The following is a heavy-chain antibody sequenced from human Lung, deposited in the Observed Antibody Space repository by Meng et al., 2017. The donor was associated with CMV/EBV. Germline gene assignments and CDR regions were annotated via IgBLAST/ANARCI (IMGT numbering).Heavy chain of an antibody. CDR2: IIPIFGTA. V-gene: IGHV1-69*05. Sequence: MASGCTYGNYGTRWGRQDPGEGLGWMGAIIPIFGTANYAQKFEGRVTITTDESTSTAYMELSSLRSEDTAVYYCARGTGELYYFDYWGQGTLVTVSS. D-gene: IGHD3-16*01. J-gene: IGHJ4*02. CDR1: GCTYGNYG. CDR3: ARGTGELYYFDY.